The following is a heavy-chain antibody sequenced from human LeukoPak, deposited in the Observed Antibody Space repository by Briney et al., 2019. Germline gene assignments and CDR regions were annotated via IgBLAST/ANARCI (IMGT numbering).Heavy chain of an antibody. CDR3: ARAAYSSTWYSRYFDL. CDR2: IGTAGEI. V-gene: IGHV3-13*01. J-gene: IGHJ2*01. Sequence: GGSLRLSCAASGFTFRSYDMHWVRQATGKGLQWVSGIGTAGEIYYPGSVKGRFTISRENAKNSLYLQMNSLRAGDTAVYYCARAAYSSTWYSRYFDLWGRGTLVTVSS. D-gene: IGHD6-13*01. CDR1: GFTFRSYD.